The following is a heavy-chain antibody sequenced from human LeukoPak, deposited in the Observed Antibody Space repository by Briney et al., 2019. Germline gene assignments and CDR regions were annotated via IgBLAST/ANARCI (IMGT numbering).Heavy chain of an antibody. V-gene: IGHV3-48*01. CDR2: ISSSSSTI. J-gene: IGHJ3*02. Sequence: GGSLRLSCAASGFTFSSYSMNWVRQAPGKGLEWVSYISSSSSTIYYADSVKGRFTISRDNAKNSLYLQMNSLKTEDTAVYYCTTDQSHVRFDIWGQGTMVTVSS. CDR3: TTDQSHVRFDI. CDR1: GFTFSSYS.